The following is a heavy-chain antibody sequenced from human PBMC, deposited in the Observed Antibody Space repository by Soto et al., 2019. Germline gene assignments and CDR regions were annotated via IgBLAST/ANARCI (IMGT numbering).Heavy chain of an antibody. Sequence: QVQLQESGPGLVKPSETLSLTCTVSGSSVSGGIYYWTWIRQPPGKGLEWIGYIYNSKTTNYNASLRSRVTISVDTSKNQFSLRLTSVTAAHTSVYYCARYHDYGDYGYFDSWGQGTLVTVSS. V-gene: IGHV4-61*01. D-gene: IGHD4-17*01. CDR2: IYNSKTT. CDR1: GSSVSGGIYY. CDR3: ARYHDYGDYGYFDS. J-gene: IGHJ4*02.